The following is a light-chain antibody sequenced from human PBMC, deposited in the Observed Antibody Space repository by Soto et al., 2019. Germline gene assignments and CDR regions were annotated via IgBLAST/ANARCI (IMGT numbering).Light chain of an antibody. J-gene: IGLJ2*01. CDR3: QTWGSGIRVV. Sequence: QPVLTQSPSASASLGASVKLTCTLSSGHSSYAIAWHQQQPEKGPRYLMKLNSDGSHSKGDGIPDRFSGSSSVAERYLTISSLQSEDEADYYCQTWGSGIRVVFGGGTQLTVL. V-gene: IGLV4-69*01. CDR2: LNSDGSH. CDR1: SGHSSYA.